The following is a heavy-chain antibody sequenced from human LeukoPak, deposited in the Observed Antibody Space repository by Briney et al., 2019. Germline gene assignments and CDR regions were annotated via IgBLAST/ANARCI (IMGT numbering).Heavy chain of an antibody. CDR1: RYSLTRGYS. CDR3: ARFDYVWETHGMDAFDI. Sequence: SETLSLTCAVSRYSLTRGYSWGWIRQPPGKGLEWIGSIYHSGSFYNPSLKSRVTISVDTSKNQFSLKLSSVTAADTAVYYCARFDYVWETHGMDAFDIWGQGTMVTVSS. V-gene: IGHV4-38-2*01. D-gene: IGHD3-16*01. J-gene: IGHJ3*02. CDR2: IYHSGS.